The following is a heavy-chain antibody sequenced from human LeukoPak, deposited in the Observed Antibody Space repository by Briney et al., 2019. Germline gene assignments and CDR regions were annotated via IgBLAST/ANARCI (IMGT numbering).Heavy chain of an antibody. J-gene: IGHJ4*02. CDR3: ARGHYDFWSGYYSDY. CDR2: IYSGGST. Sequence: GGSLRLSCAASGFTVSSNYMSWVRQAPGKGLEWVSAIYSGGSTYYADSVKGRFTISRDNPKNTLYLQMNSLRAEDTAVYYCARGHYDFWSGYYSDYWGQGTLVTVSS. D-gene: IGHD3-3*01. CDR1: GFTVSSNY. V-gene: IGHV3-66*02.